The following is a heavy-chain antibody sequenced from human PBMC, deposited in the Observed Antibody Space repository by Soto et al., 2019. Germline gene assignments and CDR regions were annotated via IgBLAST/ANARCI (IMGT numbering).Heavy chain of an antibody. D-gene: IGHD3-16*02. CDR1: GFTFSSYA. Sequence: GGSLRLSCAASGFTFSSYAMSWVRQAPGKGLEWVSAISGSGGSTYYADSVKGRFTISRDNSKNTLYLQMNSLRAEDTAVYYCAKDLIMITFGGVIPLGAFDIWGQGTMVTASS. CDR3: AKDLIMITFGGVIPLGAFDI. CDR2: ISGSGGST. J-gene: IGHJ3*02. V-gene: IGHV3-23*01.